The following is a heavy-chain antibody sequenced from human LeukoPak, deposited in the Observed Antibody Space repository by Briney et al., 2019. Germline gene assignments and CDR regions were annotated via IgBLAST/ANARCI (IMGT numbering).Heavy chain of an antibody. Sequence: GGSLRLSCAASGFTFSSYSMNWVRQAPGKGLEWVSYISSSSSTIYYADSVKGRFTISRDNAKNSLYLQMNSLRAEDTAVCYCARAPDYGDYVGYFQHWGQGTLVTVSS. V-gene: IGHV3-48*04. CDR3: ARAPDYGDYVGYFQH. CDR2: ISSSSSTI. D-gene: IGHD4-17*01. CDR1: GFTFSSYS. J-gene: IGHJ1*01.